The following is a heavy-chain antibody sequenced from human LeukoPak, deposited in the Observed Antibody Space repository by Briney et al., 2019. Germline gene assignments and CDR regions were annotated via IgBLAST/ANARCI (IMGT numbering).Heavy chain of an antibody. Sequence: SVKVSCKASGGTFSSYAISWVRQAPGQGLEWMGGIIPIFGTANYAQKFQGRVTITADESTSTAYMELSSLRSEDTAVYYCARQLGGYYYFDYWGQGTLVTVSS. D-gene: IGHD3-22*01. V-gene: IGHV1-69*13. CDR2: IIPIFGTA. CDR3: ARQLGGYYYFDY. J-gene: IGHJ4*02. CDR1: GGTFSSYA.